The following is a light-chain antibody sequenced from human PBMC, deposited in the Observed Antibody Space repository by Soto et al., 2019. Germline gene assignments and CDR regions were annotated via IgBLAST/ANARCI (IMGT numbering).Light chain of an antibody. J-gene: IGKJ1*01. Sequence: DIQMTQSPSAVSASVGDRVTITCRSSQAINNYLAWFQQKPGKVPKRLIYGAFSLQSGVPSRFSGSGSGTAFHLTICSLQPEDFETDYCLQYSRYAWTFGQGTKVDIK. CDR1: QAINNY. CDR2: GAF. V-gene: IGKV1-17*03. CDR3: LQYSRYAWT.